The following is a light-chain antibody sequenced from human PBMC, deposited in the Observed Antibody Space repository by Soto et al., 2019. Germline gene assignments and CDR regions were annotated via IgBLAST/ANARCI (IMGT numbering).Light chain of an antibody. J-gene: IGKJ1*01. CDR2: AAS. CDR3: QQSYSTPRT. Sequence: DIQMTQSPSSLSAYVGDRVTITCRASQYINTYLNWFQQKPGKAPELLIYAASSLQGGVPSRFSGRGSGTDFTLTISSLQPEDFATYYCQQSYSTPRTFGLGTKVEIK. V-gene: IGKV1-39*01. CDR1: QYINTY.